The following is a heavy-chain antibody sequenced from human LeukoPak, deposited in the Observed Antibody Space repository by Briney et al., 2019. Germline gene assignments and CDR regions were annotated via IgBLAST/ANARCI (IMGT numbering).Heavy chain of an antibody. CDR2: IYNSGTT. J-gene: IGHJ4*02. Sequence: GGSLRLSCAASGFSVSSNYMSWVRQAPGKGLEWVSVIYNSGTTKYADSVKGRFTIARDNAKKSLYLQMNSLRAEDTAVYYCARDSPGYLAYDSWGQGTLVTVSS. CDR3: ARDSPGYLAYDS. V-gene: IGHV3-53*01. D-gene: IGHD1-1*01. CDR1: GFSVSSNY.